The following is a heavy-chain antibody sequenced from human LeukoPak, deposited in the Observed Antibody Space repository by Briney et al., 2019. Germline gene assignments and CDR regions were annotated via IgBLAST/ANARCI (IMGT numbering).Heavy chain of an antibody. Sequence: GGCLRLSCATSGFTLGSHAIRCVRQAPGKGLEWVSSISAVGGRTSYADHVKGRITISRDNSKNTVYLQMKSLRAEDTAVYLCVKTFQYSSNWYDYWGQGTLVTVST. CDR1: GFTLGSHA. V-gene: IGHV3-23*01. J-gene: IGHJ5*01. CDR2: ISAVGGRT. CDR3: VKTFQYSSNWYDY. D-gene: IGHD6-6*01.